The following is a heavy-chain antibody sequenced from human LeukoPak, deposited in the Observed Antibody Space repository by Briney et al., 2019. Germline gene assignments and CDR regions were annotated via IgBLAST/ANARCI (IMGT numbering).Heavy chain of an antibody. D-gene: IGHD3-10*01. CDR2: IYTSGST. CDR3: ARLSMVQGYFYYYYMDV. CDR1: GGSISSYY. J-gene: IGHJ6*03. Sequence: PSETLSLTCTVSGGSISSYYWSWIRQPPGKGLEWIGYIYTSGSTNYNPSLKSRVTISVDTSKNQFSLKLSSVTAADTAVYYCARLSMVQGYFYYYYMDVWGKGITVTVSS. V-gene: IGHV4-4*09.